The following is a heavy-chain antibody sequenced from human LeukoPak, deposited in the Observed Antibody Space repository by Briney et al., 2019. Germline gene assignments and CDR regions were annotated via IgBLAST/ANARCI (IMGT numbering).Heavy chain of an antibody. J-gene: IGHJ4*02. Sequence: GGPLRLSCAASGFTFSINRIHWVRQAPGKGLVWVSRINEDGSTTNYADSVKGRSTIFRDNAKNTLYLQMNSLRAEDTAVCYCVRDLGGRSGHWGQGTLVTVSS. CDR1: GFTFSINR. V-gene: IGHV3-74*01. CDR3: VRDLGGRSGH. CDR2: INEDGSTT. D-gene: IGHD1-26*01.